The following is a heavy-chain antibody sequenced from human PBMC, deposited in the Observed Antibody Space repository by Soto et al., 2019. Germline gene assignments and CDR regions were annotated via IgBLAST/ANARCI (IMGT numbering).Heavy chain of an antibody. Sequence: GGCMRLACAASAVTFNGFAMSVVRQAPGRGLEWVSLISASGSSTYYADSVKGRFTISRDNSKHTLYLQMNSLRVEDTAIYYCPKASCSDGSCYRFDFWGQGALVTVSS. J-gene: IGHJ4*02. D-gene: IGHD2-15*01. CDR3: PKASCSDGSCYRFDF. V-gene: IGHV3-23*01. CDR2: ISASGSST. CDR1: AVTFNGFA.